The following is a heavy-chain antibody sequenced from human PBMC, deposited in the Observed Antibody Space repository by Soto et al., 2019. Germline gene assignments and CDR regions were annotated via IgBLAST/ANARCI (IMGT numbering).Heavy chain of an antibody. CDR2: ISGFNGQT. J-gene: IGHJ4*02. D-gene: IGHD3-10*01. CDR3: ARVDPRGVAVVRDY. V-gene: IGHV1-18*01. CDR1: GNTFASHG. Sequence: GPEVKKPGASVKVSCKASGNTFASHGFSWVRQAPGQGLEWMGWISGFNGQTNYALKFQGRVTLTTDTSTSTAYMELRSLRSDDTAVYFRARVDPRGVAVVRDYWGQGTLVTVSS.